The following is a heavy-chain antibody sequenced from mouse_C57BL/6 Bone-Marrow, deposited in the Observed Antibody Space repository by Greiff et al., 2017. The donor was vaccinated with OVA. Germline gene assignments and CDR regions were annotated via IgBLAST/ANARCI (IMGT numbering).Heavy chain of an antibody. CDR2: ISYDGSN. D-gene: IGHD1-1*01. J-gene: IGHJ3*01. CDR3: ARDLRLIGSSSWFAY. Sequence: VQLQQSGPGLVKPSQSLSLTCSVTGYSITSGYYWNWIRQFPGNKLEWMGYISYDGSNNYNPSLKNRISITRDTSKNQFFLKLNSVTTEDTATYDCARDLRLIGSSSWFAYWGQGTLVTVSA. V-gene: IGHV3-6*01. CDR1: GYSITSGYY.